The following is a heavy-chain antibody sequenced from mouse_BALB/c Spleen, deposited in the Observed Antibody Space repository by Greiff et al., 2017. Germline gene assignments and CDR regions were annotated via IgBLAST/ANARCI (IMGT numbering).Heavy chain of an antibody. D-gene: IGHD2-10*01. CDR3: ARESSYYGNHGFAY. CDR2: ISYDGSN. V-gene: IGHV3-6*02. J-gene: IGHJ3*01. CDR1: GYSITSGYY. Sequence: EVKLVESGPGLVKPSQSLSLTCSVTGYSITSGYYWNWIRQFPGNKLEWMGYISYDGSNNYNPSLKNRISITRDTSKNQFFLKLNSVTTEDTATYYCARESSYYGNHGFAYWGQGTLVTVSA.